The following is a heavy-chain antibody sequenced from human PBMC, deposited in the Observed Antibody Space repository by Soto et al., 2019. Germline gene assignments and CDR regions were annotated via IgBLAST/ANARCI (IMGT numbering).Heavy chain of an antibody. CDR1: GFTFSSYA. D-gene: IGHD4-17*01. J-gene: IGHJ3*02. Sequence: EVQLLESGGGLVQPGGSLRLSCAASGFTFSSYAMSWVRQAPGKGLEWVSAISGSGGSTYYADSVKGRFTISRDNSRNTLYLQMNSLRAEDTAVYYCAKVYGDSVAFDIWGQGTMVTVSS. CDR3: AKVYGDSVAFDI. CDR2: ISGSGGST. V-gene: IGHV3-23*01.